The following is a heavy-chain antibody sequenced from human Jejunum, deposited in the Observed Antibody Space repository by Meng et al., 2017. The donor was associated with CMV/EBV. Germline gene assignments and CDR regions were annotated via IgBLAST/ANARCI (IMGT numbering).Heavy chain of an antibody. V-gene: IGHV1-18*01. CDR3: AASSSSWYQNWFDP. CDR1: GYTFTSYG. J-gene: IGHJ5*02. CDR2: ISAYNGNT. D-gene: IGHD6-13*01. Sequence: QVQLVQSGAEVKKAGASLKVSCKASGYTFTSYGISWVRQAPGQGLEWMGWISAYNGNTNYAQKLQGRVTMTTDTSTSTAYMELRSLRSDDTAVYYCAASSSSWYQNWFDPWGQGTLVTVSS.